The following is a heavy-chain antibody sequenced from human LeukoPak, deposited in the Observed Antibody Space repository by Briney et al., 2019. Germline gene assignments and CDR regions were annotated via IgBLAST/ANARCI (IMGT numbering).Heavy chain of an antibody. J-gene: IGHJ6*04. Sequence: GGSLRLSCAASGFTFSSYAMHWVRQAPGKGLEWVAVISYDGSNKYYADSVKGRFTISRDNSKNTLYLQMNSLRAADTAVYYCARDGTYYDILTGYSDYYYYGMDVWGKGTTVTVSS. CDR2: ISYDGSNK. D-gene: IGHD3-9*01. CDR3: ARDGTYYDILTGYSDYYYYGMDV. CDR1: GFTFSSYA. V-gene: IGHV3-30*04.